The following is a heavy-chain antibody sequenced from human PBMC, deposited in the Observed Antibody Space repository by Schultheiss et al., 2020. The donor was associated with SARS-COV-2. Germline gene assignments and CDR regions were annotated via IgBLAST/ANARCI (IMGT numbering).Heavy chain of an antibody. J-gene: IGHJ4*02. CDR2: IRSKANSYAT. V-gene: IGHV3-73*01. CDR3: TRLGASSGYYYFDY. D-gene: IGHD3-22*01. CDR1: GFTFSGSA. Sequence: GGSLRLSCAASGFTFSGSAMHWVRQASGKGLEWVGRIRSKANSYATAYAASVKGRFTISRDDSKNTAYLQMNSLKTEDTAVYYCTRLGASSGYYYFDYWGQGTLVTVSS.